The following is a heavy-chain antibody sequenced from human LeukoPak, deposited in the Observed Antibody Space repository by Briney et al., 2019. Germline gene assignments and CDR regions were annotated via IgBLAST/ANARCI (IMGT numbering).Heavy chain of an antibody. CDR3: AGSGRGGLKSGVDY. Sequence: SETLSLTCTVSGGSISSNNCYWGWIHQPPGKGLEWIGTISYNGRTWYNPSPKSRVTMSVDTSKNQFSLKLSSVTAADTAMYYCAGSGRGGLKSGVDYWGQGTLVTVSS. V-gene: IGHV4-39*01. D-gene: IGHD6-25*01. CDR1: GGSISSNNCY. J-gene: IGHJ4*02. CDR2: ISYNGRT.